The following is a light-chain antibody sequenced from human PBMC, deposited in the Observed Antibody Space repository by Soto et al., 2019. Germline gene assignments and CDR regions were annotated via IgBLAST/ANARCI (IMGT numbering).Light chain of an antibody. CDR2: QVT. CDR3: SSYTSSINYV. Sequence: QSVLTQPASVSGSPGQSITISCTGTSSDFDIYKYVSWYQQHPGKAPKLMIYQVTNRPSGVSNRFSGSKSGNTASLTISGLQAEDEADYYCSSYTSSINYVFGTGTMVTVL. CDR1: SSDFDIYKY. V-gene: IGLV2-14*01. J-gene: IGLJ1*01.